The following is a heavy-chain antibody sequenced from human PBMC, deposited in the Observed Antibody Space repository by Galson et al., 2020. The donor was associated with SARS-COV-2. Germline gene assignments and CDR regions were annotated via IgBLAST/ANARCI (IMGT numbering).Heavy chain of an antibody. D-gene: IGHD2-8*02. CDR3: TRGTGEADRGLTNH. CDR1: GCTFNSYG. V-gene: IGHV1-18*04. Sequence: ASVTVSCKTSGCTFNSYGITWVRQAPGQGLEWMGWISTYDERTKVLEKLRGRFTMTIDRFTSTAYMELSSLRSDDTAGYYCTRGTGEADRGLTNHWGQGALVTVSS. CDR2: ISTYDERT. J-gene: IGHJ5*02.